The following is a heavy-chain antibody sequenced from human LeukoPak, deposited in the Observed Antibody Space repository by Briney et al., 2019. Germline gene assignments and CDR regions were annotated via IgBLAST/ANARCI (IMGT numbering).Heavy chain of an antibody. CDR3: ASGSYFARVAFDI. Sequence: ASVKVSCKASGYTFTSYYMHWVRQAPGQGLEWMGWINPNSGGTNYAQKFQGRVTMTRDTSISTAYMELSRLRSDDTAVYYCASGSYFARVAFDIWGQGTMVTVSS. CDR1: GYTFTSYY. V-gene: IGHV1-2*02. D-gene: IGHD1-26*01. CDR2: INPNSGGT. J-gene: IGHJ3*02.